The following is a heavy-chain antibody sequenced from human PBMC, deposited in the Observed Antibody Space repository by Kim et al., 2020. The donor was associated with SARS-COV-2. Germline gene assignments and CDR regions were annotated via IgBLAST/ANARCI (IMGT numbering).Heavy chain of an antibody. CDR1: GFTFDDYA. J-gene: IGHJ6*02. CDR3: AKDNQPPWFGEGDIDL. CDR2: ISCNGGSI. V-gene: IGHV3-9*01. Sequence: GGSLRLSCAASGFTFDDYAMHWVRQAPGKGLEWVAGISCNGGSIDYADSVKGRFTVSRDNGKNSLDLQMNSLRAEDTALYYCAKDNQPPWFGEGDIDLWGQGTMVTVSS. D-gene: IGHD3-10*01.